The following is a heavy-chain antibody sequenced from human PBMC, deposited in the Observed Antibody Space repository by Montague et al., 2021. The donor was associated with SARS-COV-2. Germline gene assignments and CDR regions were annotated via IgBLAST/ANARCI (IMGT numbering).Heavy chain of an antibody. Sequence: SETLSLTCTVSGASISRSSYYWGRIRQPPGKGLEWIGNIYYSGNTHYNPSLKSRVTISVDTSKNQFSLTLSSVTAADTAIYYCARQGNSGNLIDYWGQGTLVTVSS. J-gene: IGHJ4*02. V-gene: IGHV4-39*01. CDR1: GASISRSSYY. CDR2: IYYSGNT. CDR3: ARQGNSGNLIDY. D-gene: IGHD3-10*01.